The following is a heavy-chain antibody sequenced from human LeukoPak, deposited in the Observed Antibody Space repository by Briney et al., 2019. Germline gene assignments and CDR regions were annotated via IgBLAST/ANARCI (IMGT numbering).Heavy chain of an antibody. D-gene: IGHD3-10*01. Sequence: GGSLKISCQGSGYSFTNYWISWVRQMPGKGLEWRGRINPIDSYTKYSPSFQGHVTILVDKSINTAYLQWSSLKASDTAIYYCARRGSGSYLDFDYWGQGTVVTVSS. V-gene: IGHV5-10-1*01. J-gene: IGHJ4*02. CDR3: ARRGSGSYLDFDY. CDR2: INPIDSYT. CDR1: GYSFTNYW.